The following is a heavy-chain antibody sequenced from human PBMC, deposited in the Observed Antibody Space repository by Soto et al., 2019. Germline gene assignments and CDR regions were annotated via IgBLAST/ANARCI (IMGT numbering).Heavy chain of an antibody. J-gene: IGHJ1*01. CDR1: GGSISSYY. CDR3: AGSSSSWFEYFQH. Sequence: SETLSLTCTVSGGSISSYYWSWIRQPPGKGLEWIGYIYYSGSTNYNPSLKSRVTISVDTSKNQFSLKLSSVTAADTAVYYCAGSSSSWFEYFQHWGQGTLVTVSS. CDR2: IYYSGST. V-gene: IGHV4-59*01. D-gene: IGHD6-13*01.